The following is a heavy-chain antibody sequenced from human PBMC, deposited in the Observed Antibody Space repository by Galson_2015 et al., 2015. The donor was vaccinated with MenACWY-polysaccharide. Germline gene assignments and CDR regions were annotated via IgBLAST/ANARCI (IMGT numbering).Heavy chain of an antibody. CDR1: GFTFSSYA. D-gene: IGHD6-19*01. CDR3: ARRRTAVSGRDFDF. Sequence: SLRLSCAASGFTFSSYAMSWVRQPPGRGLEWVSAISASSTTTYYADSVKGRFTISRDNSKNTLYLQMNSLRGEDTAIYYCARRRTAVSGRDFDFWGQGALVTVS. J-gene: IGHJ4*02. CDR2: ISASSTTT. V-gene: IGHV3-23*01.